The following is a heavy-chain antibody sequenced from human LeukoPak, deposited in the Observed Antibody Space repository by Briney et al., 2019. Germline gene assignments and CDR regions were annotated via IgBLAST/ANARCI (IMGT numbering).Heavy chain of an antibody. Sequence: SQTLSLTCTVSGGSISSGDYYWSWIRQPPGKGLEWIGYIYYSGSTYYNPSLKSRVTISVDTSKNQSSLKLSSVTAADTAVYYCARGEGTVGATRSHFDYWGQGTLVTVSS. CDR3: ARGEGTVGATRSHFDY. J-gene: IGHJ4*02. V-gene: IGHV4-30-4*08. CDR1: GGSISSGDYY. CDR2: IYYSGST. D-gene: IGHD1-26*01.